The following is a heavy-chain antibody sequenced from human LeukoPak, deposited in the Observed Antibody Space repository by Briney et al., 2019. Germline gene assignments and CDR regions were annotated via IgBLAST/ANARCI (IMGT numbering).Heavy chain of an antibody. J-gene: IGHJ4*02. CDR3: ARDDYSSSDY. Sequence: SQTLSLTCTVSGGSISSGGYYWSWIRQHPGKGLEWIGYIYYSGSTYYNPSPKSRVTISVDTSKNQFSLKLSSVTAADAAVYYCARDDYSSSDYWGQGTLVTVSS. CDR1: GGSISSGGYY. D-gene: IGHD6-13*01. CDR2: IYYSGST. V-gene: IGHV4-31*03.